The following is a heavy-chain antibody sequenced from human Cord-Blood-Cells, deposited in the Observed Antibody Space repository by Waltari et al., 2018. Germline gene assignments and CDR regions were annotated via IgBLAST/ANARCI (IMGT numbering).Heavy chain of an antibody. Sequence: QVQLVQSGAEVKKPGSSVKVACKASGRTFRSYAISWVRQAPGKGLEWMGEIIPIFGTANYAQKFQGRVTITADESTSTAYMELSSLRSEDTAVYYCASRGYSSSSRWFDPWGQGTLVTVSS. V-gene: IGHV1-69*01. CDR2: IIPIFGTA. J-gene: IGHJ5*02. CDR3: ASRGYSSSSRWFDP. CDR1: GRTFRSYA. D-gene: IGHD6-6*01.